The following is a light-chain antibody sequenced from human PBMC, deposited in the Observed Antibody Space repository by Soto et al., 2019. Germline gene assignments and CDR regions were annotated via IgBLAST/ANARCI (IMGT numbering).Light chain of an antibody. CDR3: QLYNSYYSGVFT. CDR1: QSISSW. CDR2: DAS. J-gene: IGKJ3*01. V-gene: IGKV1-5*01. Sequence: DIQMTQSPSTLSASVGDRVTITCRASQSISSWLAWYQQKPGKAPKLLIYDASSLESGVPSRFSGSGSGTEFTLTISSLQPDDFATYYCQLYNSYYSGVFTFGPGTKVDIK.